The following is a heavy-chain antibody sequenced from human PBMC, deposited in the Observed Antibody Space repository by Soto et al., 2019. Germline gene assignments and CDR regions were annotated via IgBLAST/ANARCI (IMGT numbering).Heavy chain of an antibody. CDR3: ARYPYAHYGMDV. D-gene: IGHD2-2*01. V-gene: IGHV3-48*02. Sequence: EVQLVESGGGLVQPGGSLRLSCAASGFTFSSYSMNWVRQAPGKGLEWVSYISSSSSTIYYADSVKGRFTISRDNAKNSLYLQMNSPRDQDTAVYYCARYPYAHYGMDVWGQGTTVTVSS. CDR1: GFTFSSYS. J-gene: IGHJ6*02. CDR2: ISSSSSTI.